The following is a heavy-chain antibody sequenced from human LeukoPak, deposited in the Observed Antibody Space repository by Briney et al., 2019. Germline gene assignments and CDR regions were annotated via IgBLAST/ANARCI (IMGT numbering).Heavy chain of an antibody. J-gene: IGHJ4*02. V-gene: IGHV3-7*01. CDR1: GFTLSSYW. CDR2: IKPDGSDK. D-gene: IGHD3-10*01. CDR3: ARGGHRQKEF. Sequence: PGGSLRLSCAASGFTLSSYWMTWVRQCPGKGLEWVAIIKPDGSDKYYVDSVKGRFTVSRDNAKNSLYLQMSSLRVEDTAVYYCARGGHRQKEFWGQGTLVTVSS.